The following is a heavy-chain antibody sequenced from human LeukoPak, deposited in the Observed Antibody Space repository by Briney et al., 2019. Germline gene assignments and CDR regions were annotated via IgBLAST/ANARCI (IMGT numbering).Heavy chain of an antibody. CDR1: GYTFTSHY. J-gene: IGHJ6*02. CDR2: INPSGGST. V-gene: IGHV1-46*01. CDR3: AREGVPTSYYYGMDV. D-gene: IGHD3-10*01. Sequence: ASVKVSCKASGYTFTSHYMHWVRQAPGQGLEWMGIINPSGGSTSYAQKFQGRVTMTRDTSTSTVYMELSSLRSEDTAVYHCAREGVPTSYYYGMDVWGQGTTVTVSS.